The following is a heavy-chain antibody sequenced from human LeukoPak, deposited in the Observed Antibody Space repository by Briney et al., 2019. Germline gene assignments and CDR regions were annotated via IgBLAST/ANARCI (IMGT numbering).Heavy chain of an antibody. D-gene: IGHD3-10*01. J-gene: IGHJ4*02. CDR2: INHSGST. Sequence: SETLSLTCAVYGGSFSGYYWSWIRQPPGKGLEWIGEINHSGSTNYNPSLKSRVTISVDTSENQFSLKLSSVTAADTAVYYCYGSGSNYWGQGTLVTVSS. CDR1: GGSFSGYY. CDR3: YGSGSNY. V-gene: IGHV4-34*01.